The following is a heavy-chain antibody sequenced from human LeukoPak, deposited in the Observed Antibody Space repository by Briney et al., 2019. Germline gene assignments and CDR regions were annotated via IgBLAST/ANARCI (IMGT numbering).Heavy chain of an antibody. CDR2: ISGSGGST. Sequence: GGSLRLSCAASGFTFSSYAMSWVRQAPGKGLEWVSAISGSGGSTYYADSVKGRFTISRDNAKNSLYLQMNSLRAEDTAVYYCARVAAAAGTFDYWGQGTLVTVSS. V-gene: IGHV3-23*01. D-gene: IGHD6-13*01. J-gene: IGHJ4*02. CDR1: GFTFSSYA. CDR3: ARVAAAAGTFDY.